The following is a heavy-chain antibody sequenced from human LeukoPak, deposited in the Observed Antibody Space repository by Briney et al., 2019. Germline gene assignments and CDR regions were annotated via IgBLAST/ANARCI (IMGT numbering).Heavy chain of an antibody. CDR2: FSCSGST. V-gene: IGHV4-39*07. Sequence: SETLSLTCSVSGGSISSCTYSWGWIRQPPGKGLEWIGSFSCSGSTYYSPSLKSRVIMSFDPSKNQFSLKLNSVTAADTAFYYCVRDRGLGRGFDPWGQGTMVTVSS. J-gene: IGHJ5*02. CDR1: GGSISSCTYS. D-gene: IGHD3-16*01. CDR3: VRDRGLGRGFDP.